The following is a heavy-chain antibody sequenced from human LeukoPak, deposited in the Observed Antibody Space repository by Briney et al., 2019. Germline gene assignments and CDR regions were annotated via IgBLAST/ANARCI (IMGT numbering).Heavy chain of an antibody. Sequence: GGSLRLSCAASGLTFRNFWMYWVRQVPGKGLFWVSRINTDGSGTAYAEPVKGRFTISRDNAENSLYLQMNSLRAEDTAVYYCARERWYCFGGTCYSNYYGMDVWGQGTTVTVAS. D-gene: IGHD2-15*01. CDR2: INTDGSGT. V-gene: IGHV3-74*01. CDR3: ARERWYCFGGTCYSNYYGMDV. CDR1: GLTFRNFW. J-gene: IGHJ6*02.